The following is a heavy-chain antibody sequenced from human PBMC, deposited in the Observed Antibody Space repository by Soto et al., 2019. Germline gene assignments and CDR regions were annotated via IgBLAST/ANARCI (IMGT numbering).Heavy chain of an antibody. CDR1: RLTFSTYW. J-gene: IGHJ4*02. Sequence: GDLSLSWAASRLTFSTYWMSLVRQAPGKGLEWVANIKQDGSEKYYVDSVKGRFTISRDNAKNSLYLPMNSLRAEDTAVYYCARXQRFLECLLNDGLDLDYWGQGALVTV. CDR3: ARXQRFLECLLNDGLDLDY. V-gene: IGHV3-7*01. CDR2: IKQDGSEK. D-gene: IGHD3-3*01.